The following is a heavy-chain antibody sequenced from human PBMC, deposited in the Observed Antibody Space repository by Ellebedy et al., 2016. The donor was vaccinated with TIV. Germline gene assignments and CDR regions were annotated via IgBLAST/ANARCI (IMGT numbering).Heavy chain of an antibody. CDR1: GGSVSRYS. CDR2: IFTSGSS. D-gene: IGHD1-1*01. V-gene: IGHV4-4*07. Sequence: SETLSLTXTAPGGSVSRYSWSGIRQLPGKGLEWFGRIFTSGSSNYNPSLKSRVTMSVDTSKNQISLWLNSVTNADTAVYYRARVHCSITTCDYYYMDVWGKGTTVTVSS. CDR3: ARVHCSITTCDYYYMDV. J-gene: IGHJ6*03.